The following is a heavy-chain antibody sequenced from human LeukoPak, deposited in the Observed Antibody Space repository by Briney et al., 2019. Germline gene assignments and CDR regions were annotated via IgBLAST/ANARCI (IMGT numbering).Heavy chain of an antibody. CDR2: ISYSGST. CDR1: GGSISNYY. J-gene: IGHJ2*01. D-gene: IGHD6-13*01. CDR3: ASNTIPAAWYFDL. Sequence: SETLSLTCTVSGGSISNYYWSWIRQPPGKGLEWIGYISYSGSTNYNPSLRSRVTIPVDTSKNQFSLKLSSVTAADTAVYYCASNTIPAAWYFDLWGRGTLVTVSS. V-gene: IGHV4-59*08.